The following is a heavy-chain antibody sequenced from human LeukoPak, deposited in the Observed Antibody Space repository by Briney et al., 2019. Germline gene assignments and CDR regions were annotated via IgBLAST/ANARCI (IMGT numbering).Heavy chain of an antibody. CDR2: IKQDGSEK. CDR3: AREMATMESAVDY. V-gene: IGHV3-7*01. D-gene: IGHD5-24*01. J-gene: IGHJ4*02. CDR1: GFTFDTHW. Sequence: GGSLRLSCAVSAASAASGFTFDTHWMTWVRQAPGKGLEWVANIKQDGSEKHYVDSVKGRFIISRDNAKNSLYLQMNSLRAEDTAVYYCAREMATMESAVDYWGQGTLVTVSS.